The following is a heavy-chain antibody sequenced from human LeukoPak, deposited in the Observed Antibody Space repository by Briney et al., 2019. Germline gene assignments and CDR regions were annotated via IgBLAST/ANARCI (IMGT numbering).Heavy chain of an antibody. CDR3: ASPDYYDSSGYSPGVGY. CDR1: GYSFTSYW. J-gene: IGHJ4*02. D-gene: IGHD3-22*01. Sequence: GESLKISCKGSGYSFTSYWIGWVRQMPGKGLEWMGIIYPGDSDTRYSPSFQGQVTISADKPISTAYLQWSSLKASDTAMYYCASPDYYDSSGYSPGVGYWGQGTLVTVSS. CDR2: IYPGDSDT. V-gene: IGHV5-51*04.